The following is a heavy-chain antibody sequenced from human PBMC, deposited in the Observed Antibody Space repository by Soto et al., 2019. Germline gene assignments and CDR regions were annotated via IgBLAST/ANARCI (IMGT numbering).Heavy chain of an antibody. Sequence: SETLSLTWTVSGGSISSSSYYWGWIRQPPGKGLEWIGSIYYSGSTYYNPSLKSRVTISVDTSKNQFSLKLSSVTAADTAVYYCASDILTGYYYYYYGMDVWGQGTTVTVSS. CDR3: ASDILTGYYYYYYGMDV. V-gene: IGHV4-39*01. CDR1: GGSISSSSYY. J-gene: IGHJ6*02. D-gene: IGHD3-9*01. CDR2: IYYSGST.